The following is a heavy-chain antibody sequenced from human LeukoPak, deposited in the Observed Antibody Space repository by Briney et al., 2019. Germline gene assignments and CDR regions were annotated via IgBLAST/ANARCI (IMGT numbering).Heavy chain of an antibody. J-gene: IGHJ4*02. Sequence: GGSLRLSCAASGFTFSNYAMVWFRQAPGKGLEWVSALSGSGATTYYADSVKGRFTISRDNSKKTLYLQMNSLRVEDTAVYYCAKEVGSSGADYWGQGTLVTVSS. CDR2: LSGSGATT. CDR1: GFTFSNYA. CDR3: AKEVGSSGADY. D-gene: IGHD6-19*01. V-gene: IGHV3-23*01.